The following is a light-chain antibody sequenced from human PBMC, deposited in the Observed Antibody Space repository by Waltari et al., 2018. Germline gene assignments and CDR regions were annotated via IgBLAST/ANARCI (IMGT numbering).Light chain of an antibody. V-gene: IGLV1-47*01. CDR3: AVWDDSLSGPV. CDR2: RNN. Sequence: QSVLTQPPSTSGAPAQRVAISCSGSSSNIGSTYVYWYQQLPGTAPKLLIYRNNQRPSGVPDRFSGSKSGTSASLAISGLRSEDESDYYCAVWDDSLSGPVLGGGTKLTVL. CDR1: SSNIGSTY. J-gene: IGLJ3*02.